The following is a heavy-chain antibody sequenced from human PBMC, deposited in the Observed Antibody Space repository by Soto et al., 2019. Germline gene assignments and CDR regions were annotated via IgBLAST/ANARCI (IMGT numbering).Heavy chain of an antibody. CDR1: GYTFTSYG. Sequence: GASVNVSFKASGYTFTSYGISWVRQAPGQGLEWIGWISAYNGSTNYXXKLQGRVXXTTDTSTSTAXRELRXLISDDTAVYXCARDSITFGDDALDIWGQGTMVTVSS. V-gene: IGHV1-18*01. D-gene: IGHD3-16*01. CDR2: ISAYNGST. CDR3: ARDSITFGDDALDI. J-gene: IGHJ3*02.